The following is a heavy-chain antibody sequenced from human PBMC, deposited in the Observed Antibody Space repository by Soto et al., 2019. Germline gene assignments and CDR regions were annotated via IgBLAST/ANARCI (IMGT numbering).Heavy chain of an antibody. D-gene: IGHD2-15*01. CDR2: ISGSGGST. CDR3: AKDRSVVVAATRRIYYFDY. CDR1: GFTFSSYA. V-gene: IGHV3-23*01. Sequence: EVQLLESGGGLVQPGGSLRLSCAASGFTFSSYAMSWVRQAPGKGLEWVSAISGSGGSTYYADSVKGRFTISRDTSKNTLYLQMNSLRAEDTAVYYCAKDRSVVVAATRRIYYFDYWGQGTLVTVSS. J-gene: IGHJ4*02.